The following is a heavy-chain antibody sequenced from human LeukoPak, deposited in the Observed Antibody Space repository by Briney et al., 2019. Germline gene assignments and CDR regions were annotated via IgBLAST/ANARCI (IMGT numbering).Heavy chain of an antibody. J-gene: IGHJ4*02. V-gene: IGHV3-30*02. D-gene: IGHD1-26*01. CDR3: AKASDSGSYANYFDY. CDR2: IRYDGSNK. Sequence: GGSLRLSCAASGFTFSSYGMSWVRQAPGEGLEWVAFIRYDGSNKYYADSVKGRFTISRDNSKNTLYLQMNSLRAEDTAVYYCAKASDSGSYANYFDYWGQGTLVTVSS. CDR1: GFTFSSYG.